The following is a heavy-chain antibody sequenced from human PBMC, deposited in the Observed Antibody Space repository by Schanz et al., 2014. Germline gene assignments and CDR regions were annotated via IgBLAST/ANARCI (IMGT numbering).Heavy chain of an antibody. Sequence: EVQLVESGGGLVKPGESLRLSCAASGFIFSAYTMNWVRQAPGKGLEWVSSISSGGRNISYADSLKGRFIISRDNSKNTLYLQVNSLRAEDTAVYYCAKHVRSLTGNDYWGQGTLVTVSS. CDR3: AKHVRSLTGNDY. V-gene: IGHV3-21*04. CDR2: ISSGGRNI. J-gene: IGHJ4*02. D-gene: IGHD3-9*01. CDR1: GFIFSAYT.